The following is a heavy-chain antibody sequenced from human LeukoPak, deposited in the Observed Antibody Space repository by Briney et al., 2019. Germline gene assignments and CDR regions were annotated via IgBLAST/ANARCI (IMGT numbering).Heavy chain of an antibody. J-gene: IGHJ5*02. V-gene: IGHV4-59*01. CDR3: ARGRGGGGTSNNWFDP. D-gene: IGHD2-15*01. CDR2: IYYTGDT. Sequence: SETLSLTCTVSGASISGYYWSWIRQPPGKGLDYIGYIYYTGDTNYNPSLKSRVTISVDTSKNQFSLKLSAVTAADTAVYYCARGRGGGGTSNNWFDPWGQGTHVIVSS. CDR1: GASISGYY.